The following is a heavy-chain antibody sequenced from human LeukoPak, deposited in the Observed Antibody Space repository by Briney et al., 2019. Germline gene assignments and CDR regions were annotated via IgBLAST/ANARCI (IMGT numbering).Heavy chain of an antibody. CDR1: GFTFSSYA. V-gene: IGHV3-23*01. D-gene: IGHD4-17*01. Sequence: GGSLRLSCAASGFTFSSYAMSWVRQAPGKGLEWVSGISGSGTSAYYADSVKGRFTISRDNSKNTLYLQMNSLRAEDTAVYYCARDYADYVGYFFFDYWGQGTLVTVSS. J-gene: IGHJ4*02. CDR2: ISGSGTSA. CDR3: ARDYADYVGYFFFDY.